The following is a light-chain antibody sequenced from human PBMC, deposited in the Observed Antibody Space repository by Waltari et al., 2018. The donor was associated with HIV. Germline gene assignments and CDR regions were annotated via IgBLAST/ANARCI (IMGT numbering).Light chain of an antibody. J-gene: IGKJ1*01. CDR1: QSVSSN. CDR2: GAS. CDR3: QQYNNWPPWT. Sequence: DIVMTHSPDTVSVSPGERATLSCRARQSVSSNLAWYQQKPGQATRPLIYGASTRATGIPARLSGSGSGTEFTLTISSLQSEDFAVYYCQQYNNWPPWTFGQGTKVEIK. V-gene: IGKV3-15*01.